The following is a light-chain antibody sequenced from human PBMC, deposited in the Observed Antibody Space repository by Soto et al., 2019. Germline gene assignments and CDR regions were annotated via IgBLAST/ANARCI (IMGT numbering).Light chain of an antibody. CDR2: AAS. V-gene: IGKV1-39*01. Sequence: DIQMTQSPSSLSASIGDRVTITCRASQSISNYLNWFQQKPGKAPNLLIYAASTLQCGVPSRFSGSGSGTAFTLTVSSLQPEDFATYYCQQTYSTLWTFGQGTKVEIK. CDR1: QSISNY. CDR3: QQTYSTLWT. J-gene: IGKJ1*01.